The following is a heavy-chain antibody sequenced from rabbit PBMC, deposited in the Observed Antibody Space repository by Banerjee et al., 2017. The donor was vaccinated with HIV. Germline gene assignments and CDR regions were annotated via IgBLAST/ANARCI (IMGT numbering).Heavy chain of an antibody. CDR2: INTSSGNT. V-gene: IGHV1S45*01. J-gene: IGHJ2*01. CDR3: ARNIKSGWVQWGAFDP. CDR1: GFTLSGYW. Sequence: KPAGSLTLTCTASGFTLSGYWMSWVRQAPGKGLEWIACINTSSGNTVYASWAKGRFTISKTSSTTVTLQMTSLTAADTATYFCARNIKSGWVQWGAFDPWGPGTLVTV. D-gene: IGHD4-1*01.